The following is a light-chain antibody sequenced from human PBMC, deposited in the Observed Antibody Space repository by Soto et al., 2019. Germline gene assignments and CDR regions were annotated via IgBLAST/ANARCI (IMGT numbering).Light chain of an antibody. CDR2: GNN. CDR3: QSYASSLSAHV. J-gene: IGLJ1*01. Sequence: QSVLTQPRSVSGAPGQRVTISCTGISSNIGAGYDVHWYQQLPGTAPKLVIYGNNNRPSGVPDRFSGSKSGTSASLAITGLQAADEADYHRQSYASSLSAHVFGTRAKVTVL. CDR1: SSNIGAGYD. V-gene: IGLV1-40*01.